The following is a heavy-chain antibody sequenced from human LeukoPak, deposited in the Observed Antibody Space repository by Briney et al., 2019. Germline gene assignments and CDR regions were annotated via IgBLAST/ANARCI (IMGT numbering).Heavy chain of an antibody. CDR3: ARLVGTIAARPVDY. D-gene: IGHD6-6*01. J-gene: IGHJ4*02. Sequence: PSETLSLTCTVSGGSISSGDYYWSWIRQPPGKGLEWIGYIYYSGSTYYNPSLKSRVTISVDTSKNQFSLKLSSVTAADTAVYYCARLVGTIAARPVDYWGQGTLVTVSS. V-gene: IGHV4-30-4*02. CDR2: IYYSGST. CDR1: GGSISSGDYY.